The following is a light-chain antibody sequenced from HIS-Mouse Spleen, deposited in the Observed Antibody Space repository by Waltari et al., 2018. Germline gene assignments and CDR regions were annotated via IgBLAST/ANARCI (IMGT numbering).Light chain of an antibody. CDR2: KDS. J-gene: IGLJ2*01. CDR1: ALPKKY. CDR3: LSADSSGTPLVV. Sequence: SYELTQPPSVSVSLGQMARITCSGEALPKKYAYWYQQKPGQFPVLVIYKDSERPSGIPERFSGSSSGTIVTLTISGVQAEDEADYYCLSADSSGTPLVVFGGGTKLTVL. V-gene: IGLV3-16*01.